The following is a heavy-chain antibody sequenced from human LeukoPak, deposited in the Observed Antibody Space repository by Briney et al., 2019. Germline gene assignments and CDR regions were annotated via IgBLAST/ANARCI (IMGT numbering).Heavy chain of an antibody. CDR2: INHSGST. J-gene: IGHJ4*02. V-gene: IGHV4-34*01. CDR3: ARHDYGDHFDY. Sequence: SETLSLTCAVYGGSFSGYYWSWIRQPPGKGLEWIGEINHSGSTNYNPSLKSRVTISVDTSKNQFSLKLTSVTAADTAVYYCARHDYGDHFDYWGQGTLVTVSS. D-gene: IGHD4-17*01. CDR1: GGSFSGYY.